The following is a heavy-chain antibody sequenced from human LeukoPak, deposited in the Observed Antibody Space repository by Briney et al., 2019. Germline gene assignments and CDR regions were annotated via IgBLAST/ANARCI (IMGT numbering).Heavy chain of an antibody. D-gene: IGHD5-18*01. CDR2: ISGSGGST. V-gene: IGHV3-23*01. CDR3: AKDPRGYSYAYADY. CDR1: GFIFSSYA. Sequence: GGSLRLSCAASGFIFSSYAMSWVRQAPGKGLEWVSAISGSGGSTYYGDSVKGRFTISRENSKNTLYLQMNSLRAENTAVYYCAKDPRGYSYAYADYWGQGTLVSVSS. J-gene: IGHJ4*02.